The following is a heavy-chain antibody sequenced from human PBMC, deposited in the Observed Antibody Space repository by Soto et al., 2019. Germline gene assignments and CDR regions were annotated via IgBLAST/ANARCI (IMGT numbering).Heavy chain of an antibody. CDR1: GFTFSSYG. V-gene: IGHV3-30*18. D-gene: IGHD2-2*01. Sequence: QVQLVESGGGVVQPGRSLRLSCAASGFTFSSYGMHWVRQAPGKGLEWVAVISYDGSNKYYADSVKGRFTISRDNSKNTLYLQMNSLRAEDTAVYYCAKVLGRVGPAAPQLYYYGMDVWGQGTTVTVSS. CDR2: ISYDGSNK. J-gene: IGHJ6*02. CDR3: AKVLGRVGPAAPQLYYYGMDV.